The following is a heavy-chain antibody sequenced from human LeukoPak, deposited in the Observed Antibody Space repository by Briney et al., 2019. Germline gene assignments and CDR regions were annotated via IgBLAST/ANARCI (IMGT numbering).Heavy chain of an antibody. Sequence: SETLSLTCTVSGGSISSYYWSWIRQPPGKGLEWIGYIYYSGSTNYNPSLKSRVTISVDTSKNQFSLKLSSVTAADTAVYYCARGPGIAVAANTWFDPWGQGTLVTVSS. CDR1: GGSISSYY. CDR2: IYYSGST. J-gene: IGHJ5*02. V-gene: IGHV4-59*01. D-gene: IGHD6-19*01. CDR3: ARGPGIAVAANTWFDP.